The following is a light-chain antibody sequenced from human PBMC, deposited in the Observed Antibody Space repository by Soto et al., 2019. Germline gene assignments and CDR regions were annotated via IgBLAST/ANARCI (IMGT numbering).Light chain of an antibody. V-gene: IGLV4-69*01. CDR2: VNSDGSH. Sequence: QLVLTQSPSASASLGASVKLTCTLTTGHSNYLIAWHQQQPEKGPRYLMKVNSDGSHIRGNGVPDRFSGSSSGAERYLTISSLQSEDEADYYCQTWVSGIRVFGGGTKLTVL. CDR3: QTWVSGIRV. J-gene: IGLJ3*02. CDR1: TGHSNYL.